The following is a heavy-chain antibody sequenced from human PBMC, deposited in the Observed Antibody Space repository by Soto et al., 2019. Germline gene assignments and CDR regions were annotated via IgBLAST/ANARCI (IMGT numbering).Heavy chain of an antibody. V-gene: IGHV4-34*01. Sequence: KASETLSLTCAVYGGSFSGYYWSWIRQPPGKGLEWIGEINHSGSTNYNPSLKSRVTISVDTSKNQFSLKLSSVTAADTAVYYCARGLSIYSVVVPTAMVNWFDPWGQGTLVTVSS. CDR1: GGSFSGYY. CDR3: ARGLSIYSVVVPTAMVNWFDP. D-gene: IGHD2-2*01. CDR2: INHSGST. J-gene: IGHJ5*02.